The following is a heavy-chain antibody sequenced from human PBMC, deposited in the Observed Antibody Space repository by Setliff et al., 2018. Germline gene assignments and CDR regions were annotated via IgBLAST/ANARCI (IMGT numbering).Heavy chain of an antibody. Sequence: ASVKVSCKASGYIFTSYGISWVRQAPGRGLEWMGWISAYNGNANYAQKLQGRLTMTTDTSTSTAYMELRSLRSDDTAVYYCARSPPTVVVTAIQAIFDYWGQGTLVTVSS. CDR2: ISAYNGNA. D-gene: IGHD2-21*02. CDR1: GYIFTSYG. V-gene: IGHV1-18*01. J-gene: IGHJ4*02. CDR3: ARSPPTVVVTAIQAIFDY.